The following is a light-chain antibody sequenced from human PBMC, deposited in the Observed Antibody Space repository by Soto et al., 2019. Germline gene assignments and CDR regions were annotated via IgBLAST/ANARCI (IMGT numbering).Light chain of an antibody. Sequence: DIQMTQSPASLSASVGDRVTIICRASEGINIYLAWFQQKPGKAPKSLIYSATSLQRGVPSRFSASGGDTDFSLTISSLQPEDIATYDCQQYQRYPPSFGGGTKVEIK. V-gene: IGKV1-16*01. CDR1: EGINIY. CDR3: QQYQRYPPS. CDR2: SAT. J-gene: IGKJ4*01.